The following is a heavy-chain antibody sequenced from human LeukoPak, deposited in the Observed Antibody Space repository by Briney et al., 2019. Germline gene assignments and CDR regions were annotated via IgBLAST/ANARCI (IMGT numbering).Heavy chain of an antibody. CDR2: IYYSGST. CDR3: ARGYGDPDY. J-gene: IGHJ4*02. Sequence: SETLSLTCTVSGGSISSYYWSWIRQPPGKGLEWIGYIYYSGSTNYNPFLKSRVTISVDTSKKQFSLKLSSVTAADTAVYYCARGYGDPDYWGQGTLVTVSS. V-gene: IGHV4-59*01. D-gene: IGHD4-17*01. CDR1: GGSISSYY.